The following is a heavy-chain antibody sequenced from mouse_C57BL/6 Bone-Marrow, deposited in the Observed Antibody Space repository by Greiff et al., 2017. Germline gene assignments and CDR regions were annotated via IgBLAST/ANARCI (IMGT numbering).Heavy chain of an antibody. D-gene: IGHD1-1*01. CDR2: ISYDGST. J-gene: IGHJ3*01. V-gene: IGHV3-6*01. CDR1: GYSITSGYY. CDR3: ARDNYGSSYAWFAY. Sequence: EVQLQESGPGLVKPSQSLSLTCSVTGYSITSGYYWNWIRQLPGNKLEWMGYISYDGSTNYNPSLKNRISITLDTSKNQFFLKLNSVTTEDTATYYCARDNYGSSYAWFAYWGQGTLVTVSA.